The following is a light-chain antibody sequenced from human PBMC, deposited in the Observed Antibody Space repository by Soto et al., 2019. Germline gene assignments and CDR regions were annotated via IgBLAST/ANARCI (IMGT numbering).Light chain of an antibody. Sequence: QSVLTQSPSASGTSGQRVTISCSGSSSNVGRNVVNWYKHLPGTAPKLLIHSNNQRASGVADRISGSKSGTSASLAISGLQSEDEGDYYCAAWDGSLSTYVFGTGTKVTVL. J-gene: IGLJ1*01. CDR2: SNN. CDR3: AAWDGSLSTYV. V-gene: IGLV1-44*01. CDR1: SSNVGRNV.